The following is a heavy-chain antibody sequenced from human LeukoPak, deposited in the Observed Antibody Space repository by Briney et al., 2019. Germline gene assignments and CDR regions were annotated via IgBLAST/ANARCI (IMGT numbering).Heavy chain of an antibody. CDR3: ARGLYCSSTSCYPYYYYGMDV. CDR2: ISYDGSNK. V-gene: IGHV3-30-3*01. Sequence: GGSLRLSCAASGFTFSSYAMHWVRQAPGKGLEWVGVISYDGSNKHYADSVKGRFTISRDNSKNTLYLQMNSLRAEDTAVYYCARGLYCSSTSCYPYYYYGMDVWGQGTTVTVSS. CDR1: GFTFSSYA. J-gene: IGHJ6*02. D-gene: IGHD2-2*01.